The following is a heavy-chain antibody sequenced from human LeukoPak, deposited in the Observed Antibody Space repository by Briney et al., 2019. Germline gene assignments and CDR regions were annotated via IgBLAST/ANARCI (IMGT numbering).Heavy chain of an antibody. D-gene: IGHD4-17*01. J-gene: IGHJ1*01. CDR3: ARAGPQYGDPEYSQY. CDR1: GYSISSGFH. CDR2: IYHTGTT. V-gene: IGHV4-38-2*02. Sequence: PSETLSLTCTVSGYSISSGFHWGWIRQPPGKGLEWIGCIYHTGTTYYNPSLKSRVTISVDPSKNQFPLKLSSVTAADTAVYYCARAGPQYGDPEYSQYWGQGTLVTISS.